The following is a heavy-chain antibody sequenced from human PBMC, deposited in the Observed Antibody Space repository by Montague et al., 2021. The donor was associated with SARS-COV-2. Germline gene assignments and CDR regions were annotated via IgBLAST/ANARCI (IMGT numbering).Heavy chain of an antibody. CDR3: ARLGRQQLVRLSGMDV. J-gene: IGHJ6*02. CDR1: GGSISSGGYD. CDR2: MDYSGXT. Sequence: TLSLTCTVSGGSISSGGYDWSWIRQHPGKGLEWIGYMDYSGXTXYXXXXKXRVTISVDTSKNQFSLKLSSVTAADTAVYYCARLGRQQLVRLSGMDVWGQGTTVTVSS. D-gene: IGHD6-13*01. V-gene: IGHV4-31*03.